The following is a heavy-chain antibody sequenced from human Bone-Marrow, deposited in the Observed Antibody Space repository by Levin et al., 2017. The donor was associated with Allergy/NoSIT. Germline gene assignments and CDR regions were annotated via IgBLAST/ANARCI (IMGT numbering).Heavy chain of an antibody. Sequence: GESLKISCKASGYSFFNHWIGWVRQMPGKGLEWMGFVFPDDSDTRYSPSFQGQVTISADTSINTAYLRWSSLKASDTAMYFCVTTVTTLGLDYWGQGTLVSVSS. D-gene: IGHD4-17*01. V-gene: IGHV5-51*01. J-gene: IGHJ4*02. CDR3: VTTVTTLGLDY. CDR1: GYSFFNHW. CDR2: VFPDDSDT.